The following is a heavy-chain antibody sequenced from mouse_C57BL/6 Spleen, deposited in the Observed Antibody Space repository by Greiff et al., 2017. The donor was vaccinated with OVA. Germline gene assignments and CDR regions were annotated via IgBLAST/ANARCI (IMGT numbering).Heavy chain of an antibody. D-gene: IGHD1-1*01. V-gene: IGHV1-72*01. CDR2: INPNSGGT. CDR3: ARSRAVVPYWCFDV. J-gene: IGHJ1*03. Sequence: VQLQQPGAELVKPGASVKLSCTASGYTFTSYWMHWVKQRPGRGLEWIGRINPNSGGTKYNEKFKSKATLTGDKPSSTAYMQLSRLTSEDSAVYDGARSRAVVPYWCFDVWGTGTTLTVSS. CDR1: GYTFTSYW.